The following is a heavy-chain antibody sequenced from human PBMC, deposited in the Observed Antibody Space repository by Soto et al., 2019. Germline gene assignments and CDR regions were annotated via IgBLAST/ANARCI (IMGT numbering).Heavy chain of an antibody. V-gene: IGHV3-30*18. Sequence: QVQLVESGGGAVQPGRSLRLSCAASGFTFSSYGMHWVRQAPGKGLEWVAVISYDGSNKYYADSVKGRFTISRDNSKNTLYLQMNSLRAEDTAVYYCAKEGASYYFDYWGQGTLVTVSS. J-gene: IGHJ4*02. CDR1: GFTFSSYG. CDR2: ISYDGSNK. CDR3: AKEGASYYFDY. D-gene: IGHD3-16*01.